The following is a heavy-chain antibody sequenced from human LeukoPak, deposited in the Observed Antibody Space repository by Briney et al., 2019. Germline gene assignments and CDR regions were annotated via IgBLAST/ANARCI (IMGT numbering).Heavy chain of an antibody. J-gene: IGHJ4*02. V-gene: IGHV4-38-2*02. Sequence: SETLSLTCTVSGYSISSGYYWGWIRQPPGKGLEWIGSIYHSGSTYYNPSLKSRVTISVDTSKNQFSLKLSSVTAADTAVYYCARDPIDSWELPDWGQGTLVTVSS. D-gene: IGHD1-26*01. CDR1: GYSISSGYY. CDR2: IYHSGST. CDR3: ARDPIDSWELPD.